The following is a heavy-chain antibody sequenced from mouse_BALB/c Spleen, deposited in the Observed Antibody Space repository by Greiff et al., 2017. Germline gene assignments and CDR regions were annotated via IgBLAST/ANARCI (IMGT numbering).Heavy chain of an antibody. Sequence: VQLQQSGPELVKPGASVKIPCKASGYTFTDYNMDWVKQSHGKSLEWIGDINPNNGGTIYNQKFKGKATLTVDKSSSTAYMEHRSLTSEDTAVYYCARDDYTYFAYWGQGTLVTVSA. CDR3: ARDDYTYFAY. J-gene: IGHJ3*01. V-gene: IGHV1-18*01. CDR1: GYTFTDYN. D-gene: IGHD2-4*01. CDR2: INPNNGGT.